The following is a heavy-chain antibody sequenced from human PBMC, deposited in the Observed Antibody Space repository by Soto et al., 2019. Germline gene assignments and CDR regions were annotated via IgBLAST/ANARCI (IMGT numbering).Heavy chain of an antibody. CDR1: GYTFTAYY. V-gene: IGHV1-2*02. CDR2: VNPGNGTT. CDR3: ARDTHANFDY. Sequence: ASVKVSCKASGYTFTAYYMHWVRQAPGQGLEWMGWVNPGNGTTSFAQKFQGRVTMTRDTSISTAYMELSGLRSDDTAMYYCARDTHANFDYWGQGTLVTVSS. J-gene: IGHJ4*02. D-gene: IGHD2-8*01.